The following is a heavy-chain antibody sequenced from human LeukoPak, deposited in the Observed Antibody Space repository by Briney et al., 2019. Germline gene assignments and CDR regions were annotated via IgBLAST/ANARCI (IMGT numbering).Heavy chain of an antibody. Sequence: PGGSLRLSCAASGFTFSSYSMNWVRQAPGKGLEWVSSISSSSSYIYYADSVKGRFTISRDNAKNSLYLQMDSLRAEDTAVYYCATTVTTKWGYFDYWGQGTLVTVSS. CDR3: ATTVTTKWGYFDY. D-gene: IGHD4-17*01. CDR1: GFTFSSYS. J-gene: IGHJ4*02. V-gene: IGHV3-21*01. CDR2: ISSSSSYI.